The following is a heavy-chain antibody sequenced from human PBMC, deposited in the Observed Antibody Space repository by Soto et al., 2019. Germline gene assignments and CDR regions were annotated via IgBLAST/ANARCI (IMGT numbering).Heavy chain of an antibody. V-gene: IGHV3-30-3*01. J-gene: IGHJ6*02. Sequence: PGGSLRLSCAASGFTFSSYAMHWVRQAPGKGLEWVAVISYDGSNKYYADSVKGRFTISRDNSKNTLYLQMNSLRAEDTAVYYCATSHAFYYDSSGYYFSGMDVWGQGTTVTVSS. CDR3: ATSHAFYYDSSGYYFSGMDV. CDR2: ISYDGSNK. D-gene: IGHD3-22*01. CDR1: GFTFSSYA.